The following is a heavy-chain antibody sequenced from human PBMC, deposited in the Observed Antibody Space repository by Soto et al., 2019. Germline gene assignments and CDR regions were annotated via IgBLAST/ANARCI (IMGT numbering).Heavy chain of an antibody. Sequence: GGSLRLSCATSGFTFSSHGMSWVRQAPGKGLDWVSGITGNGRSTYYADSVKGRFTISRDNSKNTKYLQMNSLRPEDTALYYCARGYYYDGTGLKGPFDLWGRGTQVTVSS. V-gene: IGHV3-23*01. J-gene: IGHJ2*01. D-gene: IGHD3-22*01. CDR3: ARGYYYDGTGLKGPFDL. CDR2: ITGNGRST. CDR1: GFTFSSHG.